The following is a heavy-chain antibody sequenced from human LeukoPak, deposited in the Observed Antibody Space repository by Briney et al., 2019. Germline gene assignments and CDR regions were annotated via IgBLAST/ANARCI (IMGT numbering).Heavy chain of an antibody. CDR1: GFNFGNNG. D-gene: IGHD3-10*01. CDR3: LPHGSGSS. Sequence: GGSLRLSCTASGFNFGNNGVTWVRQNPRKGLEWVSAIVANGDTSTADPVKGRFSTSRDISRNTVYLQMTTLRVEDTAMYYCLPHGSGSSWGQGTLVTVSS. V-gene: IGHV3-23*01. J-gene: IGHJ5*02. CDR2: IVANGDT.